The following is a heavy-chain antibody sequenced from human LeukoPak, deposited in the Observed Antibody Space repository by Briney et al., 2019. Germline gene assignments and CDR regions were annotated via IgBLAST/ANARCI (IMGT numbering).Heavy chain of an antibody. D-gene: IGHD2-2*03. CDR2: IWYDGSNK. CDR1: GFTFSSYG. J-gene: IGHJ4*02. V-gene: IGHV3-33*01. Sequence: PGGSLRLSCAASGFTFSSYGMHWVRQAPGKGLEWVAVIWYDGSNKYYADSVKGRFTISRDNSKNTLYLQMNSLRAEDTAVYYCARDGYCSSTSCAPGDYWGQGTLVTVSS. CDR3: ARDGYCSSTSCAPGDY.